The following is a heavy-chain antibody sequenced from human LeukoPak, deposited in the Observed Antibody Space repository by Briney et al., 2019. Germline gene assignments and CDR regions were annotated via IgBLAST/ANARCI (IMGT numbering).Heavy chain of an antibody. D-gene: IGHD5-18*01. CDR2: IYYSGST. CDR1: GGSISSYY. J-gene: IGHJ4*02. CDR3: ARDPGYSYGYSFDY. Sequence: SETLSLPCTVSGGSISSYYWSWIRQPPGKGLEWIGYIYYSGSTNYNPSLKSRVTISVDTSKNQFSLKLSSVTAADTAVYYCARDPGYSYGYSFDYWGQGTLVTVSS. V-gene: IGHV4-59*01.